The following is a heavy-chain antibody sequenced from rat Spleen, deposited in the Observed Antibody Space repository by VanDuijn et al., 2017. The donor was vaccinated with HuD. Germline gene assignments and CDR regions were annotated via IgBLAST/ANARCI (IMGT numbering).Heavy chain of an antibody. D-gene: IGHD1-4*01. CDR2: IIFDGSRT. CDR3: ASHWPYRGITKSPFDY. Sequence: EVQLVESGGGLVQPGRSLKLSCAASGFTFSDYNMAWVRQAPKKGLEWVATIIFDGSRTYYRDSVKGRFTISRDKAKSTLYLQMDSLRSEDTATYYCASHWPYRGITKSPFDYWGQGVMVTVSS. V-gene: IGHV5S10*01. J-gene: IGHJ2*01. CDR1: GFTFSDYN.